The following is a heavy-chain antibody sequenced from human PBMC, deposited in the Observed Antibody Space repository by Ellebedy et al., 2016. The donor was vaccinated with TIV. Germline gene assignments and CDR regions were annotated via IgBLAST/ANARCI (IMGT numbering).Heavy chain of an antibody. V-gene: IGHV3-21*01. J-gene: IGHJ5*02. CDR3: ARDASGGYYAEFVWFDP. CDR2: ISPGSTYI. D-gene: IGHD3-10*01. CDR1: GFTFKSYT. Sequence: GESLKISXAASGFTFKSYTMNWVRQAPGKGLEWVSSISPGSTYIYYADSVKGRFTISRDNAKNSVYLQMNSLRAEDTAVYYCARDASGGYYAEFVWFDPWGQGTLVTVSS.